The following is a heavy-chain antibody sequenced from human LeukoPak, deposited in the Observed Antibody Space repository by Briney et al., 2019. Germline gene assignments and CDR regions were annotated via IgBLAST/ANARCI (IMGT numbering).Heavy chain of an antibody. V-gene: IGHV4-31*03. D-gene: IGHD3-3*01. J-gene: IGHJ4*02. Sequence: PSETLSLTCTVSGGSISSGGYQWSWIRQHPGKGLEWIGYIYYSGSTYYNPSLKSRVTISVDTSKNQFSLKLSSVTAADTAVYYCASYDFWSGYFDYWGQGTLVTVSS. CDR3: ASYDFWSGYFDY. CDR2: IYYSGST. CDR1: GGSISSGGYQ.